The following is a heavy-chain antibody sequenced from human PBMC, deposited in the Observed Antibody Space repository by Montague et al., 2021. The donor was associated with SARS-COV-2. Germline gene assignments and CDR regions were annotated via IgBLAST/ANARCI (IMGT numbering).Heavy chain of an antibody. CDR3: ARQDTSGWLTFDY. CDR2: TYFRSSFYN. CDR1: GDSVSSSTVA. Sequence: CAISGDSVSSSTVAWNWLGQSPSRGLEWLGRTYFRSSFYNDYALSVKSRLNIQPDSAKNQFSLQLTSVTPEDTAIYYCARQDTSGWLTFDYWGQGILVTVSS. J-gene: IGHJ4*02. V-gene: IGHV6-1*01. D-gene: IGHD6-19*01.